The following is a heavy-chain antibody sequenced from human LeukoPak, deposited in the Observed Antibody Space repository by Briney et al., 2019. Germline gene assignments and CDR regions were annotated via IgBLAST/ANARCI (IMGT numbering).Heavy chain of an antibody. Sequence: GGSLRLSCAASGFSFSNYVMSWVRQAPGKGLEWVSAISTNGDITYYGDSVKGRFTISRDNSKNTLYLQMNSLRAEDTAVYYCAKGNYYFDSSGYFHFDYWGQGTLVTVSS. V-gene: IGHV3-23*01. D-gene: IGHD3-22*01. J-gene: IGHJ4*02. CDR3: AKGNYYFDSSGYFHFDY. CDR1: GFSFSNYV. CDR2: ISTNGDIT.